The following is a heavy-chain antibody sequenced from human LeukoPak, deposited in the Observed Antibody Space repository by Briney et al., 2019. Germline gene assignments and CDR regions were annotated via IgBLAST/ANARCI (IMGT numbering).Heavy chain of an antibody. CDR1: RYTFTSYD. V-gene: IGHV1-8*01. J-gene: IGHJ6*02. CDR3: ARGSSGWYWGHYYGMDV. Sequence: ASVKVSCKASRYTFTSYDINWVRQATGQGLEWMGWMNPNSSNTGYAQKFQGRVTMTRNTSISTAYMELNSLRSEDTAVYYCARGSSGWYWGHYYGMDVWGQGTTVTVSS. CDR2: MNPNSSNT. D-gene: IGHD6-19*01.